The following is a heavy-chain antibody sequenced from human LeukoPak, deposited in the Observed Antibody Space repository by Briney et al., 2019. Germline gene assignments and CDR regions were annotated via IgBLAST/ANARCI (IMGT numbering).Heavy chain of an antibody. Sequence: GGSLRLSCAASGFTFSNYWMHWVRQAPGKGLVWVSRINSDESTTTYADSAKGRFTISRDNAKNTLYLQMNSLRAEDTAVYYCARAPGTAMSRALDYWGQGHLVTVSS. CDR3: ARAPGTAMSRALDY. D-gene: IGHD5-18*01. J-gene: IGHJ4*02. CDR1: GFTFSNYW. CDR2: INSDESTT. V-gene: IGHV3-74*01.